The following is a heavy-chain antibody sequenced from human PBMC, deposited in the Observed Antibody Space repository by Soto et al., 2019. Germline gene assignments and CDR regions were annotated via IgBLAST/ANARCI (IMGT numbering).Heavy chain of an antibody. V-gene: IGHV4-59*08. J-gene: IGHJ4*01. Sequence: QVQLQESGPGLVKPSETLSLTCTVSGGSINNYYWSWIRQPPGKGLEWIGYIYYTGSTNYNPSLTSRVTISLDTSKNQFSLKLSSVTAADTAVYYCARHSWELRKTFDYWGQGTLVTVSS. CDR1: GGSINNYY. CDR2: IYYTGST. CDR3: ARHSWELRKTFDY. D-gene: IGHD1-7*01.